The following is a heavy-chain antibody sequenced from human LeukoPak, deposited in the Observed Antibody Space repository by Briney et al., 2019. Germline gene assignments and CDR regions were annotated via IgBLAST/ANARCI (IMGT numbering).Heavy chain of an antibody. CDR1: GYTFTSYY. J-gene: IGHJ6*02. CDR2: INTNSGGT. Sequence: GASVKVSCKASGYTFTSYYMHWGRQAPGQGLEWMGWINTNSGGTNYAQKFQGRVTMTRDTSISTAYMELSRLRSDDTAVYYCARGEYYDILTGSHYGMVVWGQGTTVTVSS. V-gene: IGHV1-2*02. CDR3: ARGEYYDILTGSHYGMVV. D-gene: IGHD3-9*01.